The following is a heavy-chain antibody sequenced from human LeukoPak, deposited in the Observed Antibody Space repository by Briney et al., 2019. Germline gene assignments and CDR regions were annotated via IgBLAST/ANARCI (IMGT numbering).Heavy chain of an antibody. CDR2: INHSGST. Sequence: SETLSLTCAVYGGSFSGYYWSWIRQPPGKGLEWIGEINHSGSTNYNPSLKGRVTISVDTSKNQFSLKLSSVTAADTAVYYCARGARRYSSSWGYYYGMDVWGQGTTVTVSS. CDR1: GGSFSGYY. D-gene: IGHD6-13*01. CDR3: ARGARRYSSSWGYYYGMDV. J-gene: IGHJ6*02. V-gene: IGHV4-34*01.